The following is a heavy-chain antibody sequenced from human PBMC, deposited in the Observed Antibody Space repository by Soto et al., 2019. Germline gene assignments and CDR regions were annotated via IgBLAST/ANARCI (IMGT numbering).Heavy chain of an antibody. CDR3: TRDDSGLGIDY. D-gene: IGHD1-26*01. Sequence: VGSLRLSCEASGFNFRDFWMHWVRQPPGKGPEWVSNIPSDGRDVSYADSVRGRFTISRDDARNTLYLQMSDLRVEDTAIYYCTRDDSGLGIDYWGQGTQVTVSS. J-gene: IGHJ4*02. V-gene: IGHV3-74*01. CDR2: IPSDGRDV. CDR1: GFNFRDFW.